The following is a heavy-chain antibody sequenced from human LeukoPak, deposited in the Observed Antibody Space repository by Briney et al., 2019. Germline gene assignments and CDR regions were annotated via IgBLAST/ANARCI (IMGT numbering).Heavy chain of an antibody. CDR2: INANDGST. V-gene: IGHV1-46*01. CDR3: ARAPRNSSTMLGY. CDR1: GYTFTSCW. D-gene: IGHD6-13*01. J-gene: IGHJ4*02. Sequence: GASVKVSCKASGYTFTSCWIQWVRQAPGQGLEWVTLINANDGSTTYAPKFQGRVTVTRDTSTNTVYMDMTSLTSEDTAVYYCARAPRNSSTMLGYWGQGTLVTVSS.